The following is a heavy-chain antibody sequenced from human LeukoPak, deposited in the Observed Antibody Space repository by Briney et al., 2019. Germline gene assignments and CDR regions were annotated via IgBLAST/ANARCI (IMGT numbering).Heavy chain of an antibody. CDR3: AREEKYYDSSGYYGY. D-gene: IGHD3-22*01. CDR1: GGSISSSSYY. V-gene: IGHV4-39*07. CDR2: IYYSGST. Sequence: SETLSLTCTVSGGSISSSSYYWGWIRQPPGNGLEWIGSIYYSGSTYYNPSLKSRVTISVGTSKNQFSLKLSSVTAADTAVYYCAREEKYYDSSGYYGYWGQGTLVTVSS. J-gene: IGHJ4*02.